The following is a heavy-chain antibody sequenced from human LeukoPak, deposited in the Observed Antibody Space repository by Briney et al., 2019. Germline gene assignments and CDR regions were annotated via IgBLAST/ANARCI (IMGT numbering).Heavy chain of an antibody. CDR3: TTDSENVSH. CDR1: GFSFNIAC. V-gene: IGHV3-15*01. D-gene: IGHD5/OR15-5a*01. J-gene: IGHJ4*02. Sequence: PAGSLRLSCAASGFSFNIACMSWVRQAPGKGLEWVGRIKSVTDGGTTDYAAPVEGRFTISRDDSKNTVYLQMNSLKTEDTAVYFCTTDSENVSHWGQGTLVTVSS. CDR2: IKSVTDGGTT.